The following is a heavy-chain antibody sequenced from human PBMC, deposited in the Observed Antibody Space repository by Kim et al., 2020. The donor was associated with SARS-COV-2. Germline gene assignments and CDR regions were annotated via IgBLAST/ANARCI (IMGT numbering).Heavy chain of an antibody. J-gene: IGHJ4*02. Sequence: KSYVNSVKGRFTISRDNAKNSLYLQMTSLRAEDTAVYYCARDSTSGAFDYWGQGTLVTVSS. CDR2: K. CDR3: ARDSTSGAFDY. V-gene: IGHV3-7*01. D-gene: IGHD2-8*01.